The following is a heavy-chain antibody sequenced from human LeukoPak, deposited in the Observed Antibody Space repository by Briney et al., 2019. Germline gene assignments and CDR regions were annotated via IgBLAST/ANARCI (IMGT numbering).Heavy chain of an antibody. CDR3: ARDHFTTTVTTWGYYYYGMDV. CDR1: GYTFTSYY. J-gene: IGHJ6*02. V-gene: IGHV1-46*01. Sequence: GASVKVSCKASGYTFTSYYMHWVRQAPGQGLEWMGIINPSGGSTSYAQKFQGRVTMTRDTSTSTVYMELSSLRSEDTAVYYCARDHFTTTVTTWGYYYYGMDVWGQGTTVTVSS. D-gene: IGHD4-17*01. CDR2: INPSGGST.